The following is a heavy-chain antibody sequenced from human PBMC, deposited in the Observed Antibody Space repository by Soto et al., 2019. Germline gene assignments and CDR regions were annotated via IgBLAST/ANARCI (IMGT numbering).Heavy chain of an antibody. CDR1: GGSLSSYY. D-gene: IGHD4-17*01. J-gene: IGHJ5*02. CDR2: IYYSGST. Sequence: PPDTLSLTCTVSGGSLSSYYWSWIRQPPGKGLEWIGYIYYSGSTNYNPSLKSRVTISVDTSKNQFSLKLSSVTAADTAVYYCARVRKGWFDPWGQGTVVTVSS. CDR3: ARVRKGWFDP. V-gene: IGHV4-59*01.